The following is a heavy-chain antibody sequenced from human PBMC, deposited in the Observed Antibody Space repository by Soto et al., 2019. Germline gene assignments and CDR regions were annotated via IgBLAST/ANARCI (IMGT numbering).Heavy chain of an antibody. Sequence: SETLSLTCTVSGGSISSYYWSWIRQPPGKGLEWIGYIYYSGSTNYNPSLKSRVTISVDTSKNQFSLKLSSVTAADTAVYYCVRHAQWQIRAYWGQGTLVTVSS. CDR3: VRHAQWQIRAY. D-gene: IGHD6-19*01. J-gene: IGHJ4*02. CDR2: IYYSGST. CDR1: GGSISSYY. V-gene: IGHV4-59*08.